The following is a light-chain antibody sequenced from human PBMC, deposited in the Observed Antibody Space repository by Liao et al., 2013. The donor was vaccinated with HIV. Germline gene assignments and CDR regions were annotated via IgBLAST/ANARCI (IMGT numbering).Light chain of an antibody. CDR1: NIGSKS. J-gene: IGLJ1*01. V-gene: IGLV3-21*01. CDR3: QAWDSSLYV. Sequence: SYELTQPPSVSVAPGKTARITCGGNNIGSKSVHWYQQKPGQAPLLVIYYDSDRPSGIPEQFSGSNSGNTATLTISRVEAGDEADYYCQAWDSSLYVFGTGTKVTVL. CDR2: YDS.